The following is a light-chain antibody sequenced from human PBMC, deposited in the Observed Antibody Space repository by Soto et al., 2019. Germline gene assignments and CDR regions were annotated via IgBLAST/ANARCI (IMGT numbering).Light chain of an antibody. J-gene: IGKJ5*01. CDR3: QQYYSTLIT. CDR2: WAS. V-gene: IGKV4-1*01. Sequence: DIVMTQSPDSLAVSLGKRATINCKSSQRVLYSSNNKNYLAWYQQKPGQPPKLLIYWASTRESGVPDRFSGSGSGTDFTLTISSLQAEDVAVYYCQQYYSTLITFGQGTRLEIK. CDR1: QRVLYSSNNKNY.